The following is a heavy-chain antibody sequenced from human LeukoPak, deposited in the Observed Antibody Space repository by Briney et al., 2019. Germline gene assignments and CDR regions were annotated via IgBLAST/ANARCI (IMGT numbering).Heavy chain of an antibody. V-gene: IGHV3-48*03. CDR1: GVTFSRGE. D-gene: IGHD3-10*01. Sequence: SGGSLRHSGTAQGVTFSRGEMSWVRQAPGKGIKRVSYISSSGSTIYYADSVKGRFTISRDNAKNSLYLQMNSLRAEDTAVYYCARDMGAFDIWGQGTMVTVSS. CDR2: ISSSGSTI. J-gene: IGHJ3*02. CDR3: ARDMGAFDI.